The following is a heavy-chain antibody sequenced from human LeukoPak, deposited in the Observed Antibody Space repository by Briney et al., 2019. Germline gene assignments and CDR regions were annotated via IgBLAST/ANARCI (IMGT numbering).Heavy chain of an antibody. J-gene: IGHJ4*02. CDR1: GCTFSSYA. V-gene: IGHV3-23*01. D-gene: IGHD3-22*01. CDR3: AKDPIVVVITALFDY. CDR2: ISGSGGST. Sequence: PGGSLRLSCAASGCTFSSYAMSWVRQAPGKGLEWVSAISGSGGSTYYADSVKGRFTISRDNSKNTLYLQMNSLRAEDTAVYYCAKDPIVVVITALFDYWGQGTLVTVSS.